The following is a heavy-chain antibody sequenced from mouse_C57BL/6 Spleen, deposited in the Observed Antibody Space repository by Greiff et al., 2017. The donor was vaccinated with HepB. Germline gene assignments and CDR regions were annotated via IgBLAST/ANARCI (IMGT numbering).Heavy chain of an antibody. D-gene: IGHD1-1*01. CDR3: ARSPALYYGSNWYFDV. Sequence: EVKLMESGGGLVQPGGSLSLSCAASGFTFTDYYMSWVRQPPGKALEWLGFIRNKANGYTTEYSASVKGRFTISRDNSQSILYLQMNALRAEDSATYYCARSPALYYGSNWYFDVWGTGTTVTVSS. J-gene: IGHJ1*03. CDR2: IRNKANGYTT. CDR1: GFTFTDYY. V-gene: IGHV7-3*01.